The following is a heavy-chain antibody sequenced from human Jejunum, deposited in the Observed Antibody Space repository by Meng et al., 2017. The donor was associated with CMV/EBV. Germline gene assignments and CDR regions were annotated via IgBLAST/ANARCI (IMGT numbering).Heavy chain of an antibody. CDR2: ISAYNGDT. J-gene: IGHJ2*01. D-gene: IGHD3-16*01. V-gene: IGHV1-18*01. CDR3: AREGLVGDLRYFDL. CDR1: GYTFPNYG. Sequence: QAQVAPAGGGVKKPGASGKVSCKASGYTFPNYGITWVRQAPGQGLEWMGWISAYNGDTNYAQTLQGRVTMTTDTSTSTAYMELRSLRSDDTAVYYCAREGLVGDLRYFDLWGRGTLVTVSS.